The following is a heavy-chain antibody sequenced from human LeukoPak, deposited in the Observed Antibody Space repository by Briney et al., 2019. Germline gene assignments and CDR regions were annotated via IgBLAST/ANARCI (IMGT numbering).Heavy chain of an antibody. V-gene: IGHV4-59*08. CDR1: GGSISSYY. CDR3: ARHLGIAARPSP. J-gene: IGHJ4*02. CDR2: IYYSGST. D-gene: IGHD6-6*01. Sequence: SETLSLTCTVSGGSISSYYWSWIRQPPGKGLEWIGYIYYSGSTNYNPSLKSRVTISVDTSKNQFSLKLSSVTAADTAVYYCARHLGIAARPSPWGQGTLVTVSS.